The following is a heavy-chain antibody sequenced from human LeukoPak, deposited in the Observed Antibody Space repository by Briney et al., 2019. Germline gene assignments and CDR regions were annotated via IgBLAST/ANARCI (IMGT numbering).Heavy chain of an antibody. Sequence: GESLRISCQGSGYSFTTYYITWVRQMPGKGLEWMGRIDPSDSYTNYSPSFQGHVTISSDQSISTAYLQWSSLKASDTAMYYCARLLRLGELSSFDYWGQGTLVTVSS. CDR3: ARLLRLGELSSFDY. CDR1: GYSFTTYY. V-gene: IGHV5-10-1*01. J-gene: IGHJ4*02. CDR2: IDPSDSYT. D-gene: IGHD3-16*02.